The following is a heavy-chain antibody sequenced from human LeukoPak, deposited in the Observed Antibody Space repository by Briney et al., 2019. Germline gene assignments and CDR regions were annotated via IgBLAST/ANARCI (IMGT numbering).Heavy chain of an antibody. D-gene: IGHD1-26*01. CDR1: GFTFSSYG. CDR3: AKASPNSGSYFDY. V-gene: IGHV3-30*18. CDR2: ISYDGSNK. J-gene: IGHJ4*02. Sequence: GRSLRLSCAASGFTFSSYGMHWVRQAPGKGLEWVAVISYDGSNKYYADSVKGRFTISRDNSKNTLYLQMNSLRAEDTAVYYYAKASPNSGSYFDYWGQGTLVTVSS.